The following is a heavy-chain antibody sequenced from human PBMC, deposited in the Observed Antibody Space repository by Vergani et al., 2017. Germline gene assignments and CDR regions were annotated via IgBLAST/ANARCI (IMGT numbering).Heavy chain of an antibody. CDR2: ISSRDSRT. Sequence: EVQLLESGGGLVQPGGSLRLSCAASGFNFRSYHMSWVRQAPGKGLEWVSSISSRDSRTYYADSVRGRVTISRDNSKNTVYLQMDDLRAEDTAVYYCAKDLSVVEAADDFRGQGTLVTVSS. J-gene: IGHJ4*02. CDR3: AKDLSVVEAADDF. D-gene: IGHD6-13*01. CDR1: GFNFRSYH. V-gene: IGHV3-23*01.